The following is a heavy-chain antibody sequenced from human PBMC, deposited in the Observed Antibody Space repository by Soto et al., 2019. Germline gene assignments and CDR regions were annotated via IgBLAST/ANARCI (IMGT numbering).Heavy chain of an antibody. CDR2: IWYDGTNK. D-gene: IGHD3-22*01. CDR1: GFTFSSFG. V-gene: IGHV3-33*01. CDR3: TRGTKQVTMIEMVPFDY. Sequence: GGSLRLSCAASGFTFSSFGMHWVRQAPGKGLEWVAVIWYDGTNKYYADSVKGRFTISRDNSKNTLFLQMNSLRAEDTAVYFCTRGTKQVTMIEMVPFDYWGKGFLVTVSS. J-gene: IGHJ4*02.